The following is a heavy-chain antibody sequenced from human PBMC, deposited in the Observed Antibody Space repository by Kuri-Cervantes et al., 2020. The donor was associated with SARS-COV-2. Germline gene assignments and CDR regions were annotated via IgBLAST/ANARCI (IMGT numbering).Heavy chain of an antibody. CDR3: ARTLGEDIVVVPAATFDY. V-gene: IGHV3-30-3*01. J-gene: IGHJ4*02. D-gene: IGHD2-2*01. CDR1: GFTFSSYA. CDR2: ISYDGSSK. Sequence: GGSLRLSCAASGFTFSSYAMHWVRQAPGKGLEWVAVISYDGSSKYYADSVKGRFTISRDSSKNTLYLQMNSLRAEDTAVYYCARTLGEDIVVVPAATFDYWGQGTLVTVSS.